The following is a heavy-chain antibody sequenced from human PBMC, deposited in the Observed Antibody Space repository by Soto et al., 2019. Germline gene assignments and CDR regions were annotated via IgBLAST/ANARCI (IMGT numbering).Heavy chain of an antibody. Sequence: ASVKVSCKASGYTFTGYYMHWVRQAPGQGLEWMGWINPNSGGTNYAQKFQGWVTMTRDTSISTAYMELSRLRSDDTAVYYCARDYGDYDGGVWFDPWGQGTLVTVSS. CDR2: INPNSGGT. CDR3: ARDYGDYDGGVWFDP. CDR1: GYTFTGYY. D-gene: IGHD4-17*01. V-gene: IGHV1-2*04. J-gene: IGHJ5*02.